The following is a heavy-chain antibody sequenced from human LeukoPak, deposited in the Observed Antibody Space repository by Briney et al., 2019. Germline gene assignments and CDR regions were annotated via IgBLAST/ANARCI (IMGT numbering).Heavy chain of an antibody. V-gene: IGHV4-39*01. J-gene: IGHJ3*02. CDR3: ARHSPYQGAFDI. Sequence: SETLSLTCTVSGGSISSSSYYWGWIRQPPGKGLEWIGSIYYSGSTYYNPSLKSRVTISVDTSKNQFSLKLSSVTAADTAVYYCARHSPYQGAFDIWVQGTMVTVSS. CDR2: IYYSGST. CDR1: GGSISSSSYY. D-gene: IGHD2-2*01.